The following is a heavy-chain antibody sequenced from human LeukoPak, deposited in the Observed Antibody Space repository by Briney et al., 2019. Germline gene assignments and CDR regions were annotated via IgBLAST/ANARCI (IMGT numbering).Heavy chain of an antibody. CDR1: GDSISSSGYY. Sequence: PSDTLSLPCTVSGDSISSSGYYCGWIRQPPGTVLEWIESIYYSGSLYYNPSLKIRITISVNTSKNQFSLKRSSVTAAYTAMYYWARQEGGPHYYVDYWGQGTLVTVSS. CDR3: ARQEGGPHYYVDY. D-gene: IGHD3-16*01. CDR2: IYYSGSL. J-gene: IGHJ4*02. V-gene: IGHV4-39*07.